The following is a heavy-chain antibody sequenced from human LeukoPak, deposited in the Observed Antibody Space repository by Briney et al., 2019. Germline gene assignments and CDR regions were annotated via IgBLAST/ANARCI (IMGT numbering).Heavy chain of an antibody. CDR1: GGSISSHY. CDR2: VYYSGTT. D-gene: IGHD3-3*01. J-gene: IGHJ4*02. CDR3: ARDADFWKFDS. Sequence: SETLSLTCTVSGGSISSHYWSWVRQPPGKGLEWIGYVYYSGTTNYNPSLKSRVIISVDTSKNQCSLKVSSVTAADTAGYYCARDADFWKFDSWGQGTLVTVSS. V-gene: IGHV4-59*11.